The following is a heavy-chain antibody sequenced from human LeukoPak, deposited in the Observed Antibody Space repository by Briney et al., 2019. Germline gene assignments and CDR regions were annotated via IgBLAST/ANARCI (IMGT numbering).Heavy chain of an antibody. J-gene: IGHJ3*02. CDR2: ISGSGGST. V-gene: IGHV3-23*01. D-gene: IGHD3-10*01. Sequence: PGGSLRLSCAASGFTFSSYAMSWVRQAPGKGLEWVSAISGSGGSTYYADSVKGRFTISRDNSKNTLYLQMNSLRAEDTAVYYCAKGQLLWFGESITAGDAFDIWGQGTMVTVSS. CDR3: AKGQLLWFGESITAGDAFDI. CDR1: GFTFSSYA.